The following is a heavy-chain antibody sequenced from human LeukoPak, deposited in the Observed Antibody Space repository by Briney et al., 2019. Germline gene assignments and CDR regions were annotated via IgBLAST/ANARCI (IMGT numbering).Heavy chain of an antibody. CDR2: INHSGGT. Sequence: SETLSLTCAVQGVSVNAYSWSWIRHSPGKGLEWIGEINHSGGTNYNPSLKSRATISVDTSENQFSLRVTSVTAADTAVYYCARIRCGHTDDRCYNYWGQGTLVTVSS. D-gene: IGHD2-8*01. V-gene: IGHV4-34*01. CDR1: GVSVNAYS. CDR3: ARIRCGHTDDRCYNY. J-gene: IGHJ4*02.